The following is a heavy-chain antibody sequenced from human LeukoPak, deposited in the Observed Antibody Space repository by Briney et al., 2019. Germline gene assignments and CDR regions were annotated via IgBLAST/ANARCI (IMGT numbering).Heavy chain of an antibody. CDR3: ARGITMVRDQSDY. CDR1: GYTFTSYD. J-gene: IGHJ4*02. V-gene: IGHV1-8*01. Sequence: GASVKVSCKASGYTFTSYDINWVRQATGQGLEWMGWMNPNSGNTGYAQKFQGRITMTRNTSISTAYMELSSLRSEDTAVYYCARGITMVRDQSDYWGQGTLVTVSS. D-gene: IGHD3-10*01. CDR2: MNPNSGNT.